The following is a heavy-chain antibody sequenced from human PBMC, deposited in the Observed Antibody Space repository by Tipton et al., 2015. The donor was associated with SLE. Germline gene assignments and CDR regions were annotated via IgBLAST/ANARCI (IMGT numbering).Heavy chain of an antibody. CDR1: GGSISSGNYY. Sequence: TLSLTCTVSGGSISSGNYYWTWIRQPAGKGLEWIGRIYTRGSTNYNPSLKSRVTMSVDTSKNQFSLKLSSVTAADTAVYYCARGGAGITMVRGATYYYYGMDVWGQGTTVTVSS. CDR3: ARGGAGITMVRGATYYYYGMDV. CDR2: IYTRGST. V-gene: IGHV4-61*02. J-gene: IGHJ6*02. D-gene: IGHD3-10*01.